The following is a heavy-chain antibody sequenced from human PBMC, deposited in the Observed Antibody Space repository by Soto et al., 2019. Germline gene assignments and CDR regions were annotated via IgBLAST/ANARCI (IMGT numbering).Heavy chain of an antibody. CDR2: INPNSGGT. V-gene: IGHV1-2*04. Sequence: ASVKVSCKASGYTFTGYYRHWVRQAPGQGLEWMGWINPNSGGTNYAQKFQGWVTMTRDTSISTAYMELSRLRSDDTAVYYCARGLLEWSYYYYGMDVWGQGTTVAVSS. J-gene: IGHJ6*02. CDR1: GYTFTGYY. D-gene: IGHD3-3*01. CDR3: ARGLLEWSYYYYGMDV.